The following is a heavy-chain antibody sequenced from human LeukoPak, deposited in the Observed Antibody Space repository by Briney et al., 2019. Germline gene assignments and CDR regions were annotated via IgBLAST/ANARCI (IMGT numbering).Heavy chain of an antibody. J-gene: IGHJ4*02. D-gene: IGHD2-15*01. Sequence: ASVKVSCKASGYTFTSYGISWVRQAPGQGLEWMGWISAYNGNTNYAQKLQGRVTMTTDTSTSTAYMELRSLRSDDTAVYYCARFRSDIVVVVAASRGGYFDYWGQGTLVTVSS. CDR2: ISAYNGNT. V-gene: IGHV1-18*01. CDR1: GYTFTSYG. CDR3: ARFRSDIVVVVAASRGGYFDY.